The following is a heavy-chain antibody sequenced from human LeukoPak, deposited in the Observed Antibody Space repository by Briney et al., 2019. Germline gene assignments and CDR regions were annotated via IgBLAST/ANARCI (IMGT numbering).Heavy chain of an antibody. D-gene: IGHD6-13*01. CDR3: ARRTWYSSSWDWFDP. J-gene: IGHJ5*02. V-gene: IGHV4-61*02. CDR2: IYTSGST. CDR1: GGSISSGSYY. Sequence: SQTLSLTCTVSGGSISSGSYYWSWIRQPAGKGLEWIGRIYTSGSTNYNPSLKSRVTISVDTSKNQFSLKLSSVTAADTAVYYCARRTWYSSSWDWFDPWGQGTLVTVSS.